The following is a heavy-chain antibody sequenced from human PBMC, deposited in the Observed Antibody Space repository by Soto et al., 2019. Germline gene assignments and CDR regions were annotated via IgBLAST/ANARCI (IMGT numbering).Heavy chain of an antibody. CDR1: RGSISNYF. D-gene: IGHD3-10*01. V-gene: IGHV4-59*01. CDR3: ARLGGYYYMDV. J-gene: IGHJ6*03. CDR2: ISYSGTT. Sequence: SETLSLTCTVSRGSISNYFWTWIRQPPGRGLEWIGYISYSGTTNYNASLKSRVTISLDTSKNHFSLKLSSVTPADTAVYYCARLGGYYYMDVWGKGTTVTVSS.